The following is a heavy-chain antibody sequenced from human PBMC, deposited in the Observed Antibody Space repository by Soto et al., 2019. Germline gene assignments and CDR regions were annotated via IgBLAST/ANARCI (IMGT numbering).Heavy chain of an antibody. Sequence: KSSETLSLTCAVSGGSISSSNWWSWVRQPPGKGLEWIGEIYHSGSTNYNPSLKSRVTISVDKSKNQFSLKLSSVTAADTAVYYCARGLKYYDILTGSYYYYYYGMDVWGQGTTVTVSS. V-gene: IGHV4-4*02. CDR2: IYHSGST. CDR1: GGSISSSNW. CDR3: ARGLKYYDILTGSYYYYYYGMDV. D-gene: IGHD3-9*01. J-gene: IGHJ6*02.